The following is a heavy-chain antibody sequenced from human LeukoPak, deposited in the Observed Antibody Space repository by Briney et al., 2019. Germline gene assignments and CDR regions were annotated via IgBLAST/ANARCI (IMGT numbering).Heavy chain of an antibody. V-gene: IGHV3-48*04. CDR1: GFTFSSYS. Sequence: PGGSLGLSCAASGFTFSSYSMNWVRQAPGKGLEWVSYISSSRSTIYYADSVKGRFTISRDNAKNSLYLQMNSLRVEDTAVYYCARICSGGSCYNDAFHIWGQGTMVTVSS. J-gene: IGHJ3*02. D-gene: IGHD2-15*01. CDR2: ISSSRSTI. CDR3: ARICSGGSCYNDAFHI.